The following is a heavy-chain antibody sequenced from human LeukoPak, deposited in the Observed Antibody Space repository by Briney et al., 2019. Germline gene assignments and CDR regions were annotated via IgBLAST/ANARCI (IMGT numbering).Heavy chain of an antibody. J-gene: IGHJ3*02. CDR3: ARTYFDILTGYYKSFDAFDI. V-gene: IGHV3-9*01. CDR1: GFTFDDYA. CDR2: ISWNSGSI. Sequence: GGSLRLSCAASGFTFDDYAMHWVRQAPGKGLEWVSGISWNSGSIGYADSVKGRFTISRDNAKNSLYLQMNSLSAEDTAVYYCARTYFDILTGYYKSFDAFDIWGHGTMVTVSS. D-gene: IGHD3-9*01.